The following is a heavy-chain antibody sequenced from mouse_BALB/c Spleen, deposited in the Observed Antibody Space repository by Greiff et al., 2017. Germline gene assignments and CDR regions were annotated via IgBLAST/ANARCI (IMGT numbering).Heavy chain of an antibody. CDR3: ARDRGYHDAMDY. CDR1: GFTFSDYY. Sequence: DVKLVESGGGLVKPGGSLKLSCAASGFTFSDYYMYWVRQTPEKRLEWVATISDGGSYTYYPDSVKGRFTISRDNAKNNLYLQMSSLKSEDTAMYYCARDRGYHDAMDYWGQGTSVTVSS. J-gene: IGHJ4*01. CDR2: ISDGGSYT. V-gene: IGHV5-4*02. D-gene: IGHD3-1*01.